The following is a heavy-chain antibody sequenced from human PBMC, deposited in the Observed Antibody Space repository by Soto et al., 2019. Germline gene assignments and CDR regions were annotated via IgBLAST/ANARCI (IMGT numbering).Heavy chain of an antibody. CDR3: ARDGGFELAVAGTPGFDP. Sequence: QVQLQESGPGLVKPSQTLSLTCTVSGGSISSGGYYWSWIRQHPGKGLEWIGYIYYSGSTYYNPYLKSRVTISVDTSKNQFSLKLSSVTAADTAVYYCARDGGFELAVAGTPGFDPWGQGTLVTVSS. CDR1: GGSISSGGYY. V-gene: IGHV4-31*03. J-gene: IGHJ5*02. D-gene: IGHD6-19*01. CDR2: IYYSGST.